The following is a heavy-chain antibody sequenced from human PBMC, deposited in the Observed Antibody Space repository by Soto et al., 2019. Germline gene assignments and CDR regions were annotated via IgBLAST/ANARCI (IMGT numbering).Heavy chain of an antibody. J-gene: IGHJ4*02. D-gene: IGHD6-19*01. V-gene: IGHV3-23*01. CDR1: GSTFSRNE. Sequence: EVHLLEYGGGLVQPGGSLNPPCVVSGSTFSRNEMSGFPQAPGRGLGGVSVISDSGGSTYYADSVKGRFTIPRDNAKNTLYLQMKSLRVEDTALYYCAKDGGWSLAVAGLFDYWGPGTQVTVSS. CDR3: AKDGGWSLAVAGLFDY. CDR2: ISDSGGST.